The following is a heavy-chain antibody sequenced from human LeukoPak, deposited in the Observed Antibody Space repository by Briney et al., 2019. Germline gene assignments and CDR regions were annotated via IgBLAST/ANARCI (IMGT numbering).Heavy chain of an antibody. CDR1: GFTFDDYG. CDR3: ARGRSVVPAAGTRFDP. Sequence: GGSLRLSCAASGFTFDDYGMSWVRQAPGKGLEWVSGINWNGDSTGYADSVKGRFTISRDNAKNSLYLQMNSLRAEDTALYYCARGRSVVPAAGTRFDPWGQGTLVTVSS. J-gene: IGHJ5*02. V-gene: IGHV3-20*04. CDR2: INWNGDST. D-gene: IGHD2-2*01.